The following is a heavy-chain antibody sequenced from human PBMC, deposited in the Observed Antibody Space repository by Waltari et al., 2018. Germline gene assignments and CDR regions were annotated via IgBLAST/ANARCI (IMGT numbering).Heavy chain of an antibody. V-gene: IGHV4-38-2*01. CDR2: IYHSGST. Sequence: QVQLQESGPGLVKPPETLSLTCAVSGYSISSGYYWGWIRQPPGKGLEWIGSIYHSGSTYYNPSLKSRVTISVDTSKNQFSLKLSSVTAADTAVYYCARVEMATIKYWGQGTLVTVSS. CDR3: ARVEMATIKY. D-gene: IGHD5-12*01. CDR1: GYSISSGYY. J-gene: IGHJ4*02.